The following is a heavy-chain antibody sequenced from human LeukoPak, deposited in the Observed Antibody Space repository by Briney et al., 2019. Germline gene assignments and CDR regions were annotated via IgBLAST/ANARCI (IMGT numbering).Heavy chain of an antibody. V-gene: IGHV1-8*01. CDR3: AREEYSSTFYYYYGMDV. CDR2: MNPNSGNT. J-gene: IGHJ6*02. D-gene: IGHD6-6*01. Sequence: ASVKVSCKASGYTFTSYDINWVRQATGQGLEWMGWMNPNSGNTGYAQKFQGRVTMTRNTSISTAYMELSSLRSEDTAVYYCAREEYSSTFYYYYGMDVWGQGTTVTVSS. CDR1: GYTFTSYD.